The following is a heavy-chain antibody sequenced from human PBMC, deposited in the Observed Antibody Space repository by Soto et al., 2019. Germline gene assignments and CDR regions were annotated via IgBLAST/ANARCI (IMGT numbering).Heavy chain of an antibody. Sequence: LSLTCTVSGGSINSYWWSWIRQPAGKGLEWIGRVYSSGTTDYNPSLNSRATMSVETSKNQFSLKLSSVTAADTAVYYCARDIASYAYGEGYWGQGIQVTVSS. CDR3: ARDIASYAYGEGY. D-gene: IGHD2-21*01. J-gene: IGHJ4*02. V-gene: IGHV4-4*07. CDR1: GGSINSYW. CDR2: VYSSGTT.